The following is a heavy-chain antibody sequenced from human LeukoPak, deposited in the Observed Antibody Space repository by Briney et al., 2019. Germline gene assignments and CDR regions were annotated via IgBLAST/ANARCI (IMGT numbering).Heavy chain of an antibody. D-gene: IGHD3-9*01. Sequence: PSETLSLTCTVSGGSISRYYWSWIRQPPGKGLEWIGYIYYSGSTNYNPSLKSRVTISVDTSKNQFSLKLSSVTAADTAVYYCASGRYYDILTGDRTNYYYYYGMDVWGQGTTVTVSS. J-gene: IGHJ6*02. V-gene: IGHV4-59*08. CDR3: ASGRYYDILTGDRTNYYYYYGMDV. CDR2: IYYSGST. CDR1: GGSISRYY.